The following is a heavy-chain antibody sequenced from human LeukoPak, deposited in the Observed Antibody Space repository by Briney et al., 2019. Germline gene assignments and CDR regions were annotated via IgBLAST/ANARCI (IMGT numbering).Heavy chain of an antibody. CDR2: IWYDGSNK. J-gene: IGHJ4*02. V-gene: IGHV3-33*01. D-gene: IGHD3-22*01. Sequence: GGSLRLSCAASGFTFSSYGMHWVRQAPGKGLEWVAVIWYDGSNKYYADSVKGRFTISRDNSKNTLYLQMNSLRAEDTAVYYCARDGGEYYDSSGYYDYWGQGTLVTVSS. CDR3: ARDGGEYYDSSGYYDY. CDR1: GFTFSSYG.